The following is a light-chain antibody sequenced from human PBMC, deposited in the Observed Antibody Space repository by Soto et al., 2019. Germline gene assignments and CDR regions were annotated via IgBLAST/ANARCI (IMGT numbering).Light chain of an antibody. V-gene: IGLV4-69*01. CDR1: SGHSSYA. J-gene: IGLJ2*01. CDR2: LNSDGSH. CDR3: QTWGSDIPX. Sequence: QSVLTQSPSASASLGASVKLTCTLSSGHSSYAIAWHQQQPEKGPRYLMKLNSDGSHRKGDGIPDRFSGSSSGAERYLTIXXLQSEDEADYYCQTWGSDIPXYGGGT.